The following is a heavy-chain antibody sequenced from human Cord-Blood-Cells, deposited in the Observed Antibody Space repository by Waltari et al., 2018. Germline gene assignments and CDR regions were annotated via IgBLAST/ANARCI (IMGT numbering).Heavy chain of an antibody. CDR2: IYYSGST. V-gene: IGHV4-39*01. CDR1: GASISSSCYY. Sequence: QLQLPESGPGLVKPSETLSLTCTVSGASISSSCYYWGWIRQPPGKGLEWIGSIYYSGSTYYNPSLKSRVTISVDTSKNQFSLKLSSVTAADTAVYYCASTREYYYDSSGYYNAFDIWGQGTMVTVSS. CDR3: ASTREYYYDSSGYYNAFDI. J-gene: IGHJ3*02. D-gene: IGHD3-22*01.